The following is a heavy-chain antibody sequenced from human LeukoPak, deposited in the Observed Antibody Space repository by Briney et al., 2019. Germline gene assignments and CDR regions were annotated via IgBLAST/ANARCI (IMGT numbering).Heavy chain of an antibody. CDR2: INPNSGGT. Sequence: ASVKVSCKASGYTFTGYYIHWGRQAPGQGLGWMGWINPNSGGTNYAQKFQGWVTMTRDTYISTAYMELSRLRSDDTAVYYCARDSTTGTTGFGMDVWGKGTTVTVSS. CDR3: ARDSTTGTTGFGMDV. V-gene: IGHV1-2*04. CDR1: GYTFTGYY. J-gene: IGHJ6*04. D-gene: IGHD1-1*01.